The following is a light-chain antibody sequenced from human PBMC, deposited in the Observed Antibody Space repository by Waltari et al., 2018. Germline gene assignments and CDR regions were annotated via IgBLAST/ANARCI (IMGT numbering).Light chain of an antibody. V-gene: IGLV3-25*03. Sequence: SYKLTQAPSVSVSPGQTARITCTGNVLPKYYFQWYQQKADQAPVMIVFRDSERPPEIPGRCSASSSGTTVTLTISGVQPEDDADYYCQSGDQSGNNVFGGGTKLTVL. CDR1: VLPKYY. J-gene: IGLJ2*01. CDR2: RDS. CDR3: QSGDQSGNNV.